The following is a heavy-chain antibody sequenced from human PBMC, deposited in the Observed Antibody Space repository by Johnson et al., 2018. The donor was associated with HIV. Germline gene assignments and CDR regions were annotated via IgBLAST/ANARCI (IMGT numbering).Heavy chain of an antibody. CDR1: GFTFSSYA. CDR3: ARGIAVSNWVDI. J-gene: IGHJ3*02. V-gene: IGHV3-30*04. D-gene: IGHD6-19*01. CDR2: ISYDGSNK. Sequence: QVQLVESGGGVVQPGRSLRLSCAASGFTFSSYAMHWVRQAPGKGLEWVAVISYDGSNKYYADSVKVRFTISRDNSKNTLYLQMNSLRAEDTAVYYCARGIAVSNWVDIWGQGTMVTVSS.